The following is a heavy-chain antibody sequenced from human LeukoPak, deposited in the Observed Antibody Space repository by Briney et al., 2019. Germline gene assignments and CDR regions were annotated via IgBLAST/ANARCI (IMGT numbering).Heavy chain of an antibody. J-gene: IGHJ4*02. CDR2: INPNSGGT. CDR1: GYTFTGYY. CDR3: ARARRVWDSSGYYSYYFDY. D-gene: IGHD3-22*01. Sequence: ASVKVSCKASGYTFTGYYMHWVRQAPGQGLEWMGWINPNSGGTNYAQKFQGRVTMTRDTSISTAYMELSRLRSDDTAVYYCARARRVWDSSGYYSYYFDYWGQGTLVTVSS. V-gene: IGHV1-2*02.